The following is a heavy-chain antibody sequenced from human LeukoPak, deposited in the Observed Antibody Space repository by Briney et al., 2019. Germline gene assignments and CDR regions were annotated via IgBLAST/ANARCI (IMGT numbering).Heavy chain of an antibody. CDR3: LRDMHV. CDR2: IKPDENEI. V-gene: IGHV3-7*01. CDR1: GFSVSNNY. J-gene: IGHJ6*02. Sequence: GGSLRLSCAASGFSVSNNYMSWVRQAPGKGLEWVANIKPDENEIYYVDSVKGRFTISRDNAKMSLYLQMTSLRAEDTAVYYCLRDMHVWGQGTTVTVSS.